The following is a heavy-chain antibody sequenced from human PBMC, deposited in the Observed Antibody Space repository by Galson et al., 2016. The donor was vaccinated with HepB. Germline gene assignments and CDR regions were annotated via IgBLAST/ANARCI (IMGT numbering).Heavy chain of an antibody. V-gene: IGHV3-49*03. Sequence: SLRLSCAATGFTFGDYAMHWFRQAPGKGLEWVGFIRSKAYGGTTEYAASVNGRFTISRDDSKSIAYLQMNSLKTEDTAVYYCGREGRSLNAFDIWGQGTMVTVSS. CDR3: GREGRSLNAFDI. J-gene: IGHJ3*02. CDR2: IRSKAYGGTT. D-gene: IGHD2-15*01. CDR1: GFTFGDYA.